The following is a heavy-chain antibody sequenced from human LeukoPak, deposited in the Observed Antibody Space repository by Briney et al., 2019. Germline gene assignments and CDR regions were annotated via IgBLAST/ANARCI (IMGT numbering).Heavy chain of an antibody. Sequence: GGSLRLSCAASGFIFSSYAMSWVRQAPGKGLEWVSAISGSGGSTYYADSVKGRFTISRDNSKNTLYLQMNSLRAEDTAVYYCAKDETMIVVVIRFGAFDIWGQGTMVTVSS. J-gene: IGHJ3*02. V-gene: IGHV3-23*01. CDR2: ISGSGGST. D-gene: IGHD3-22*01. CDR1: GFIFSSYA. CDR3: AKDETMIVVVIRFGAFDI.